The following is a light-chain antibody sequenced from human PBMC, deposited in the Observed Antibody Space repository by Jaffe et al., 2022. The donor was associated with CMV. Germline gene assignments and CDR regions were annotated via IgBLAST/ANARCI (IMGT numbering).Light chain of an antibody. CDR2: AAS. V-gene: IGKV3-20*01. Sequence: EIVLTQSPGTLSLSPGQRATLSCRASQSVSGTNLAWYQQKPGQAPRLLIYAASTRATGIPDRFSGSGSGTDFTLTISRLEPEDFAVYYCQQYGTSPPITFGQGTRLEIK. CDR3: QQYGTSPPIT. CDR1: QSVSGTN. J-gene: IGKJ5*01.